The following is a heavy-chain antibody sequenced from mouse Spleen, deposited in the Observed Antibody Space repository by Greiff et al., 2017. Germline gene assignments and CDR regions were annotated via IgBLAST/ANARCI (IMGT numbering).Heavy chain of an antibody. CDR1: GFTFSSYA. Sequence: VMLVESGEGLVKPGGSLKLSCAASGFTFSSYAMSWVRQTPEKRLEWVAYISSGGDYIYYADTVKGRFTISRDNARNTLYLQMSSLKSEDTAMYYCTREGSLYDSYYFDYWGQGTTLTVSS. CDR3: TREGSLYDSYYFDY. CDR2: ISSGGDYI. D-gene: IGHD2-3*01. J-gene: IGHJ2*01. V-gene: IGHV5-9-1*02.